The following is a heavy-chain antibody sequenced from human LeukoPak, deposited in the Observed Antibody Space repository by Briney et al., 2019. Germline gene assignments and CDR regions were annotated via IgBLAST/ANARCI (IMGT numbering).Heavy chain of an antibody. CDR3: AELGITMIGGV. D-gene: IGHD3-10*02. V-gene: IGHV3-21*01. CDR2: ISNSSSYL. CDR1: GFTFSSYS. J-gene: IGHJ6*04. Sequence: GGSLRLSCAASGFTFSSYSLNWVRQAPGKGLEWVGSISNSSSYLYYADSVKGRFTISRDNAKNSLYLQMNSLRAEDTAVYYCAELGITMIGGVWGKGTTVTISS.